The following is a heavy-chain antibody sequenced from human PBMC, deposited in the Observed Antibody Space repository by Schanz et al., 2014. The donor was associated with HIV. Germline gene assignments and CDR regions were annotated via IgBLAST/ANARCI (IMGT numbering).Heavy chain of an antibody. V-gene: IGHV3-21*01. CDR3: ARRLGAPAATAGGGED. CDR2: ISSSSSYT. D-gene: IGHD1-26*01. Sequence: VQLVDSGGGVVQPGRSLRLSCEAAGFTFSFYAMSWVRQGPGKGLEWVSSISSSSSYTYYADSVKGRFAISRDNAMKERSLQMNGLRTWGKEGEEGARRLGAPAATAGGGEDWGRGPRGNVSS. CDR1: GFTFSFYA. J-gene: IGHJ1*01.